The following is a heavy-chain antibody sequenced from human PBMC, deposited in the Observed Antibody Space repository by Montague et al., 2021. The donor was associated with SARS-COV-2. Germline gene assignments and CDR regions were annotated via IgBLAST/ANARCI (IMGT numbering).Heavy chain of an antibody. CDR1: GGSISSSSHY. J-gene: IGHJ4*02. V-gene: IGHV4-39*01. CDR2: TYYSGST. Sequence: SETLSLTCTVSGGSISSSSHYWGWIRQPPGKGLEWIGSTYYSGSTYYNPSLKSRVTISVDTSKTQFSLKLSSVTAADKAVYYCARRPTSSITIFGVASLRGGFDFWGQGTLVTVSS. CDR3: ARRPTSSITIFGVASLRGGFDF. D-gene: IGHD3-3*01.